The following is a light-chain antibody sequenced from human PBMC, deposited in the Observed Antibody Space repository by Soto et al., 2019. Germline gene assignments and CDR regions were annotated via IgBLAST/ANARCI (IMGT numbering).Light chain of an antibody. V-gene: IGKV3-20*01. CDR3: QQYGSSAL. CDR2: GAS. J-gene: IGKJ1*01. CDR1: QSVSSSY. Sequence: IVLTQSPGTLSLSPGERATLSCRASQSVSSSYLAWYQQKPGQAPRLLIYGASSRATGIPDRFSGSGSGTDFTLTISRLEADDFAVYYCQQYGSSALVAQGTKGDIK.